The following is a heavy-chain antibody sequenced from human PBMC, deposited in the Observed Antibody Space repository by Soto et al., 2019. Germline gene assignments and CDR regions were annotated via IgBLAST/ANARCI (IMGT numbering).Heavy chain of an antibody. CDR1: GFTFSNYY. CDR3: ARSYSSGWEFDY. D-gene: IGHD6-19*01. V-gene: IGHV3-11*01. Sequence: PVGSLRLSCGASGFTFSNYYMSWIRQAPGKGLEWVSYISSTGRTIYYADSVKGRFTASRDNAQNSLSLKLNSLRVEDTAVYYCARSYSSGWEFDYWGQGTQVTVSS. J-gene: IGHJ4*02. CDR2: ISSTGRTI.